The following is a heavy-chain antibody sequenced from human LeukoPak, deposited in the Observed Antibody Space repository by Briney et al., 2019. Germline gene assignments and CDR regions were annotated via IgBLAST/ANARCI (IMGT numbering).Heavy chain of an antibody. CDR2: MNPNSGNT. J-gene: IGHJ6*03. CDR1: GYTFTSYD. CDR3: ARGQSGFDFWSGNYYYYMDV. Sequence: ASVKVSCKASGYTFTSYDINWVRQATGQGLEWMGWMNPNSGNTGYAQKFQGRVTITRNTSISTAYMELSSLRSEDTAVYYCARGQSGFDFWSGNYYYYMDVRGKGTTVTVSS. D-gene: IGHD3-3*01. V-gene: IGHV1-8*03.